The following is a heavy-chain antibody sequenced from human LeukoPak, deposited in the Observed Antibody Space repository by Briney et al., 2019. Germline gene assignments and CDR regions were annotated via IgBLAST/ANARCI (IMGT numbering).Heavy chain of an antibody. V-gene: IGHV4-39*07. J-gene: IGHJ4*02. CDR3: ARGVVAAPQTFDY. CDR2: IYYSGST. D-gene: IGHD2-15*01. Sequence: SETLSLTCTVSGGSISSSSYYWGWIRQPPGKGLEWIGSIYYSGSTYYNPSLKSRVTISVDTSKNQFSLKLSSVTAADTAVYYCARGVVAAPQTFDYWGQGTLVAVSS. CDR1: GGSISSSSYY.